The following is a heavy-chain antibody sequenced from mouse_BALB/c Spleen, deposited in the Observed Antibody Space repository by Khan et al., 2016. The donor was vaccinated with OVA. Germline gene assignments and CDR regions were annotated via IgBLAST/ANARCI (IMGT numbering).Heavy chain of an antibody. J-gene: IGHJ2*01. D-gene: IGHD1-1*01. V-gene: IGHV1-77*01. CDR1: GYTFTDYV. CDR2: IYPGDDST. Sequence: QVQLRQSGPELVKPGVSLKMSCKASGYTFTDYVINWVKQRPGQGLEWIGQIYPGDDSTYFNEKFKGKAILTADKSSNSAYMQLSSLTSEDSAVYFCARSGYGSLVYWGQGTTLTVSS. CDR3: ARSGYGSLVY.